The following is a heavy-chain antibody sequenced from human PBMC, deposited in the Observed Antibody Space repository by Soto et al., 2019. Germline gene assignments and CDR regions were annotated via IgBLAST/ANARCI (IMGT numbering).Heavy chain of an antibody. Sequence: QVQLVESGGGVVQPGRSLRLSCATSGFTFSNYGMHWVRQGPGKGLEWVAVIWYDGSNKYYADSVKGRFTISRDNSKNTVYLQMNSLKAEDTAVCYCARGSSGSYDYWGQGTLVTVSS. CDR2: IWYDGSNK. J-gene: IGHJ4*02. D-gene: IGHD1-26*01. V-gene: IGHV3-33*01. CDR3: ARGSSGSYDY. CDR1: GFTFSNYG.